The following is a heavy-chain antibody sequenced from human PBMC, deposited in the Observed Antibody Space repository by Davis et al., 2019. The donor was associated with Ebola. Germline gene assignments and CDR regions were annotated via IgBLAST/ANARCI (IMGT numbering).Heavy chain of an antibody. J-gene: IGHJ5*02. CDR2: IYHSGST. CDR1: GGSISSSNW. D-gene: IGHD6-13*01. CDR3: ARGIGQQQIPWFDP. V-gene: IGHV4-4*02. Sequence: MPSETLSLTCAVSGGSISSSNWWSWVRQPPGKGLEWIGEIYHSGSTNYNPSLKSRVTISVDKSKNQFSLKLSSVTAADTAVYYCARGIGQQQIPWFDPWGQGTLVTVSS.